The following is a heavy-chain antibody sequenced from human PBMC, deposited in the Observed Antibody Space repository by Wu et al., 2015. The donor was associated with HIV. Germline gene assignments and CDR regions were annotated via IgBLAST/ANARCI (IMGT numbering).Heavy chain of an antibody. V-gene: IGHV1-18*01. CDR3: ARGPGRFGDQDRPNWFDP. Sequence: QVQLVQSGAEVKKPGASVKVSCKTFGYTFTTYGISWVRQAPGQGLEWMGWISAYNGNTNYAQNLQGRVTMTTDTSTSTTYMELRSLRSDDTAVYYCARGPGRFGDQDRPNWFDPWGQGTLVTVSS. CDR2: ISAYNGNT. CDR1: GYTFTTYG. J-gene: IGHJ5*02. D-gene: IGHD3-10*01.